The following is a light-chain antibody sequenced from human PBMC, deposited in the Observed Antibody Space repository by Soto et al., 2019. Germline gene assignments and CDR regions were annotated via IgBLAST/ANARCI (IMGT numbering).Light chain of an antibody. V-gene: IGKV3-20*01. J-gene: IGKJ2*01. CDR1: QSLDSVY. CDR2: GAS. CDR3: QQYAASPYT. Sequence: EILLMQSPGTLSLSPGERATLSCRASQSLDSVYLAWYQQRPGQAPRLVMYGASNRPIGIPDRFSGSGSGTDFTLTISRLDPEDLAVYYCQQYAASPYTFGQGTILEIK.